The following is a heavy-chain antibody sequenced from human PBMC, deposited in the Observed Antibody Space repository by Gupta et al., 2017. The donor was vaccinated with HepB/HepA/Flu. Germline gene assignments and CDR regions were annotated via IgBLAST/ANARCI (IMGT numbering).Heavy chain of an antibody. CDR3: AREPTHRYCSSTSCQHYYGMDV. J-gene: IGHJ6*02. D-gene: IGHD2-2*01. CDR2: INPSGGST. Sequence: QVQQVQSGAEVKKPGASVKVSCKASGYTFTSYYMHWVRQSPGQGLVWMGIINPSGGSTSYAQKFQGRVTMTRDTSTSTVYMELSSLRSEDTAVYYCAREPTHRYCSSTSCQHYYGMDVWGQGTTVTVSS. CDR1: GYTFTSYY. V-gene: IGHV1-46*01.